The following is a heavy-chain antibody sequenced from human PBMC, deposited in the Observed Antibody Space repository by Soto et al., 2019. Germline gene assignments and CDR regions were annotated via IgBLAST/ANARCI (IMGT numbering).Heavy chain of an antibody. CDR3: ASGGSYFDF. CDR2: ISAYNGNT. CDR1: GYSFSNYG. V-gene: IGHV1-18*01. J-gene: IGHJ4*02. D-gene: IGHD3-16*01. Sequence: ASVTVSCKASGYSFSNYGISWVRQAPGQGLEWMGWISAYNGNTNYAQKLQGRVTMTTDTSTNTAYMELRSLRSDDTAVYYCASGGSYFDFWGQGTLVTVSS.